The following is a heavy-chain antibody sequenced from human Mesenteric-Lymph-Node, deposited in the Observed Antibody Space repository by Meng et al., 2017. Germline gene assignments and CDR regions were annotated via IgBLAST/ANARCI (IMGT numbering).Heavy chain of an antibody. CDR2: MNPNSGNA. J-gene: IGHJ4*02. CDR3: ANSVRGVGATPS. Sequence: HVQLVPCGAGGREPGTSVRVSCRASGYTFISSDNNWVRQAAGQGFEWMGWMNPNSGNADYAQRFQGRVTITADKSTSTAYMELSSLRSEDTAVYYCANSVRGVGATPSWGQGTLVTASS. D-gene: IGHD1-26*01. CDR1: GYTFISSD. V-gene: IGHV1-8*01.